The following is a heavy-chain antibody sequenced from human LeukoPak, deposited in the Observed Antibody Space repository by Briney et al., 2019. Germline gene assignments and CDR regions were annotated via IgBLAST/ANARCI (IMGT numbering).Heavy chain of an antibody. J-gene: IGHJ4*02. CDR3: ARSGPIDY. V-gene: IGHV3-7*01. D-gene: IGHD6-25*01. CDR2: IKQDGSEK. Sequence: GGTLRLSCAASGFTFSSYGMSWVRQAPGKGLEWVAYIKQDGSEKHYVDSMKGRFTISRDNAKNSLYLQMNSLRAEDTAVYYCARSGPIDYWGQGTLVTVSP. CDR1: GFTFSSYG.